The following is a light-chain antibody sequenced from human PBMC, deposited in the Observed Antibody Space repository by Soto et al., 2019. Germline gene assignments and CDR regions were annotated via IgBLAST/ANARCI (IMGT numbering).Light chain of an antibody. Sequence: QAVVTQEPSLTVSPGGTVTLTCGSSTGAVPSGHYPYWFQQKPGQAPRTLIYYTSNKHSWTPARFSGSLLGGKAALTLSGAQPEDEAEYYCLLSYGGARVFGGGTKLTVL. CDR3: LLSYGGARV. V-gene: IGLV7-46*01. J-gene: IGLJ3*02. CDR1: TGAVPSGHY. CDR2: YTS.